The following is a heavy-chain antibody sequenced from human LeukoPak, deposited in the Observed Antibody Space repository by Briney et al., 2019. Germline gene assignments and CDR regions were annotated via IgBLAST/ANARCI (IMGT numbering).Heavy chain of an antibody. V-gene: IGHV1-46*01. D-gene: IGHD2-2*01. Sequence: ASVKVSCKASGYTFTSYYMHWVRQAPGQGLEWMGIINPSGGSTGYAQKFQGRVTMTRDTSTSTVYMELNSLRSEDTAVYYCARTQPTGNFIPAAVYGMDVWGKGTTVTVSS. CDR1: GYTFTSYY. CDR2: INPSGGST. J-gene: IGHJ6*04. CDR3: ARTQPTGNFIPAAVYGMDV.